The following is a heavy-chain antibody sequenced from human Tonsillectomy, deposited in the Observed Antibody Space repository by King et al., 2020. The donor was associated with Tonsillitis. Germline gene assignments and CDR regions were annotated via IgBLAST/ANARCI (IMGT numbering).Heavy chain of an antibody. Sequence: VQLQESGPGLVKPSETLSLTCTVSGGSISSYYWSWIRQPPGKGLEWIGYIYYSGSTTYNPSLKCRVTISVDTSKNQFSLKLSSVTAADTAVYYCARDQNYYDSSGYYRGGFDYWGQGTLVTVSS. V-gene: IGHV4-59*01. J-gene: IGHJ4*02. CDR1: GGSISSYY. D-gene: IGHD3-22*01. CDR2: IYYSGST. CDR3: ARDQNYYDSSGYYRGGFDY.